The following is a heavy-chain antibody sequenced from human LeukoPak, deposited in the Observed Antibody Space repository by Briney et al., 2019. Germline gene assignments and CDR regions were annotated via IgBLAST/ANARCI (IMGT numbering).Heavy chain of an antibody. CDR3: ARAPYDSSGYYSD. V-gene: IGHV3-21*06. CDR2: ISSSSSYI. Sequence: PGGSLRLSCAASGFTFSSYSMNWVRQAPGKGLEWVSFISSSSSYIYYADSVKGRFTISRDNAKNSLYLQMNGLRAEDTAVCYCARAPYDSSGYYSDWGQGTLVTVSS. CDR1: GFTFSSYS. D-gene: IGHD3-22*01. J-gene: IGHJ4*02.